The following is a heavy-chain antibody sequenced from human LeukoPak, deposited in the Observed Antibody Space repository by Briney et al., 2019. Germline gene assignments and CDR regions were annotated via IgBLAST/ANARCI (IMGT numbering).Heavy chain of an antibody. V-gene: IGHV3-74*01. CDR3: ARDAVDTANAV. Sequence: GGSLRLSCAASGFTFTTYWMHWVRQAPGKELVWVSHINSDGSITSYADSVKGRFTISRDNAKNTLYLQMNSLRAEDTAVYYCARDAVDTANAVWGQGTTVTVSS. CDR2: INSDGSIT. D-gene: IGHD5-18*01. J-gene: IGHJ6*02. CDR1: GFTFTTYW.